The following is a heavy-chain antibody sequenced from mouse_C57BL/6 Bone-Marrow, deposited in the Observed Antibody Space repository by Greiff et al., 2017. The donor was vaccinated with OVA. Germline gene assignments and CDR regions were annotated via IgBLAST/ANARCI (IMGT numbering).Heavy chain of an antibody. Sequence: VQLQQSGAELAKPGASVKLSCKASGYTFTSYWMHWVKQRPGQGLEWIGYINPSSGYTKYNQKFKDKATLTADNSSSTAYMQLSSLTYEDSAVYYCARFSYYYGSSYAAWFAYWAKGLWSLSLQ. CDR2: INPSSGYT. CDR3: ARFSYYYGSSYAAWFAY. J-gene: IGHJ3*01. CDR1: GYTFTSYW. D-gene: IGHD1-1*01. V-gene: IGHV1-7*01.